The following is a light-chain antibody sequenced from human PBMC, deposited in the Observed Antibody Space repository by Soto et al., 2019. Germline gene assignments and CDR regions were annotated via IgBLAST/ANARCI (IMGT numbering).Light chain of an antibody. CDR1: QSLLANCNNNNC. CDR3: QHCFRPPVS. J-gene: IGKJ2*01. CDR2: GAS. Sequence: DIVMTQSPDSLAVFLGERATINCKSSQSLLANCNNNNCLAWYQHKPGQPPKMLILGASTRESRVPERFSGRGSGKDCARTLSSRQAEEAAEYYCQHCFRPPVSFGQGNKRESK. V-gene: IGKV4-1*01.